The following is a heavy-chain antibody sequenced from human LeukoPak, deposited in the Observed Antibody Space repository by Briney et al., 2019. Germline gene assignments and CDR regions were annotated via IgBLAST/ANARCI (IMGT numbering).Heavy chain of an antibody. CDR3: ARADYDYSPLADYYMDV. CDR2: IYYSGST. D-gene: IGHD4-11*01. J-gene: IGHJ6*03. CDR1: GGSISSGDYY. Sequence: PSHTLSLTCTVSGGSISSGDYYWSWIRQPPGKGLEWIGYIYYSGSTYYNPSLKSRVTISVDTSKNQFSLKLSSVTAADTAVYYCARADYDYSPLADYYMDVWGKGTTVTVSS. V-gene: IGHV4-30-4*08.